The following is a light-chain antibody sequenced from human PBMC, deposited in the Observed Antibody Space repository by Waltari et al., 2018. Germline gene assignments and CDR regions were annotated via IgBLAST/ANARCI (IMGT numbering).Light chain of an antibody. CDR3: LQHNSYPFT. J-gene: IGKJ3*01. CDR1: QNINSY. V-gene: IGKV1-17*01. CDR2: AAS. Sequence: DIQMTQSPSSLSASVGDTVTITCRASQNINSYLNWFQQKPGKAPKLLIYAASSLESGVPSRFSGSGSGTEFTLIISSLQPEDFAGYYCLQHNSYPFTFGPGTKLDIK.